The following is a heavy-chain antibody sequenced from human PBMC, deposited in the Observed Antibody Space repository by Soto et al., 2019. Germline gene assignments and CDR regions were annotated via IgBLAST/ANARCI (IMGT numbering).Heavy chain of an antibody. CDR2: MNPNSGNT. CDR3: ARERSGYFDY. V-gene: IGHV1-8*01. D-gene: IGHD2-15*01. CDR1: GYTFTSYD. J-gene: IGHJ4*02. Sequence: QVQLEQSGAEVKKPAASVKLSCKASGYTFTSYDINWVRQGPGQGHEWMGWMNPNSGNTGYAQKSQGRVTMTRNTSRSTAYMELSSLRAADTAVYYCARERSGYFDYWGQGTLVTVSS.